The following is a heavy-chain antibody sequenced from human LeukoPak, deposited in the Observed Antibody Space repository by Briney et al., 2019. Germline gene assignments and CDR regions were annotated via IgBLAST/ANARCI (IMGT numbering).Heavy chain of an antibody. CDR3: ARHILGGPAFDM. D-gene: IGHD1-26*01. CDR1: GFSFSTYW. V-gene: IGHV5-10-1*01. Sequence: GESLKISCKGSGFSFSTYWISWVRQMPGKGLEWMGTMDPSDSYTNYSPSFQGHVTISADKSISTAYLQWSSLKASDIAMYYCARHILGGPAFDMWGQGTMVTVSS. J-gene: IGHJ3*02. CDR2: MDPSDSYT.